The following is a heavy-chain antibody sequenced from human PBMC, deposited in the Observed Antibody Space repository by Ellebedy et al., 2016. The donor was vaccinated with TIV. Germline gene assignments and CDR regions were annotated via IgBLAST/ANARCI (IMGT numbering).Heavy chain of an antibody. CDR3: ARRYCSGGSCWEFDY. CDR2: IDPGASEI. CDR1: GYPFTTYW. J-gene: IGHJ4*02. V-gene: IGHV5-51*01. D-gene: IGHD2-15*01. Sequence: GESLKISCKASGYPFTTYWIGWVRQMPGKGLEWMGIIDPGASEITYNPSFKGQVTMSVDKSTSTAYLQWSSLKASDTAMYYCARRYCSGGSCWEFDYWGQGTQVTVSS.